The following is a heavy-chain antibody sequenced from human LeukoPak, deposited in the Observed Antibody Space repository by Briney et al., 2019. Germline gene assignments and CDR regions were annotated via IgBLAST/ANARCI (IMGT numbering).Heavy chain of an antibody. CDR2: IHSGGTT. J-gene: IGHJ4*02. D-gene: IGHD3-22*01. CDR1: ADSISSRY. V-gene: IGHV4-59*11. Sequence: SETLSLTCTVSADSISSRYCSWIRQPPGKALEWIGYIHSGGTTNYNPSLKSRVTISVDTSKKQFSLKLRSVTAADTAVYYCANLNHISSGSNFDYWGQGTLVTVSS. CDR3: ANLNHISSGSNFDY.